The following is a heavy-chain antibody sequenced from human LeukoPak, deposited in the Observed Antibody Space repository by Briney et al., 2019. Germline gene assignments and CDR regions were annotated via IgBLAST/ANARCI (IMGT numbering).Heavy chain of an antibody. CDR1: GFTFSSYA. Sequence: GGSLRLSCAASGFTFSSYAMSWVRQAPGKGLEWVSAISGSGGSTYYADSVKGRFTISRDNSKNTLYLQVNSLRAEDTAVYYCAKDPRYSSSSLLDYWGQGTLVTVSS. CDR2: ISGSGGST. CDR3: AKDPRYSSSSLLDY. J-gene: IGHJ4*02. D-gene: IGHD6-6*01. V-gene: IGHV3-23*01.